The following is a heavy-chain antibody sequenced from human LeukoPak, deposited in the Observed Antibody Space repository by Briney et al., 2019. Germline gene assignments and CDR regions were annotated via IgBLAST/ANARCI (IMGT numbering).Heavy chain of an antibody. Sequence: GGSLRLSCAASGFTFSSYEMNWVRQAPGKGLEWVSYISSSGSTIYYADSVKGRFTISRDNSKNTLYLQMNGLRAEDTAVYYCANKARYSYGGAFDIWGQGTMVTASS. J-gene: IGHJ3*02. CDR3: ANKARYSYGGAFDI. CDR1: GFTFSSYE. V-gene: IGHV3-48*03. CDR2: ISSSGSTI. D-gene: IGHD5-18*01.